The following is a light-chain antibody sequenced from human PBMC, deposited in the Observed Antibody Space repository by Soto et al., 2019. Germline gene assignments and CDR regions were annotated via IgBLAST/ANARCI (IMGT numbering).Light chain of an antibody. CDR3: QQTYSPPAT. Sequence: DIRMTQSPSSLSASVRDRFTISCLASQSIDTHLNWYQQHPGKAPNALIYEASNLQSGVPSRFSGSGSGTDFTLTISGLQPDDSATYYCQQTYSPPATFGQGTKVDIK. J-gene: IGKJ1*01. V-gene: IGKV1-39*01. CDR1: QSIDTH. CDR2: EAS.